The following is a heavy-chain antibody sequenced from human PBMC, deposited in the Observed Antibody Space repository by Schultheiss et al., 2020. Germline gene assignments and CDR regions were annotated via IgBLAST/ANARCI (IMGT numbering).Heavy chain of an antibody. J-gene: IGHJ5*02. CDR2: IYYSGST. CDR1: GGSISSSSYY. D-gene: IGHD6-13*01. V-gene: IGHV4-39*07. CDR3: ASSSWYRGDWFDP. Sequence: SQTLSLTCTVSGGSISSSSYYWGWIRQPPGKGLEWIGSIYYSGSTYYNPSLKSRVTISVDTSKNQFSLKVNSVTAADTAVYYCASSSWYRGDWFDPWGQGTLVTVSS.